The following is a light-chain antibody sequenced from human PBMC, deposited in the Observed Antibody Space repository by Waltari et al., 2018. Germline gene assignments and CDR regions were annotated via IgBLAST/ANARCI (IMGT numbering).Light chain of an antibody. V-gene: IGKV3-15*01. Sequence: VLTQSPATLSVSPGQRATLSCRASQRVGSNLAWYQHKPGQAPRLLIYGADTRATGVPARFSGGGSWTDFTLTISDLQSEDLAVYYCHQYDDWPHTFGPGTKMDVK. CDR3: HQYDDWPHT. J-gene: IGKJ3*01. CDR2: GAD. CDR1: QRVGSN.